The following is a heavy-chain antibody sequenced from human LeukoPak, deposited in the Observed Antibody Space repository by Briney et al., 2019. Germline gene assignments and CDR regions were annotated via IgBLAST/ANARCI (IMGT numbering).Heavy chain of an antibody. CDR1: GFTFSSYS. J-gene: IGHJ4*02. CDR2: ISSSRSYI. V-gene: IGHV3-21*01. D-gene: IGHD6-13*01. CDR3: TRFIAAPYYFDY. Sequence: GGSLTLSCAASGFTFSSYSMNWVRQAPGKGLEWVSFISSSRSYIYYADSVKGRFTISRDNAKNSLYLQMNSLRAEDTAVYYCTRFIAAPYYFDYWGRGTLVTVSS.